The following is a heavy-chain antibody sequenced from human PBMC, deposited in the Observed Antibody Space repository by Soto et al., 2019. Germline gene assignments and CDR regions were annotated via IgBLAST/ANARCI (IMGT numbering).Heavy chain of an antibody. Sequence: GGSLRLSCAASGFTFSSYAMHWVRQAPGKGLEWVAVISYDGSNKYYADSVKGRFTISRDNSKNTLYLQMNSLRAEDTAVYYCATLGYSSGWYPEYYYDSSADRNVWGQGTTVTVSS. CDR1: GFTFSSYA. V-gene: IGHV3-30-3*01. D-gene: IGHD3-22*01. CDR3: ATLGYSSGWYPEYYYDSSADRNV. J-gene: IGHJ6*02. CDR2: ISYDGSNK.